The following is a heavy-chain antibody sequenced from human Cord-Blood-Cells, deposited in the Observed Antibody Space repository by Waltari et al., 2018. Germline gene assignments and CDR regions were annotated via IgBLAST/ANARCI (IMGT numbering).Heavy chain of an antibody. D-gene: IGHD1-26*01. CDR1: GYTFTSLG. CDR3: ARVGATTAFDI. CDR2: IIAYNGNT. J-gene: IGHJ3*02. Sequence: QVHLVPSGAEVKKPGASLNVSCKASGYTFTSLGFSCARQAPGQGLEWMGWIIAYNGNTNYAQKLKGRVTMTTDTSTSTAYMELRSLRSDDTAVYYCARVGATTAFDIWGQGTMVTVSS. V-gene: IGHV1-18*01.